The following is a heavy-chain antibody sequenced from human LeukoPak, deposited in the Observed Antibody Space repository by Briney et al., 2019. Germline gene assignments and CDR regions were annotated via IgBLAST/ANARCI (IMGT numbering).Heavy chain of an antibody. J-gene: IGHJ4*02. CDR3: EKDSKIPQQPLDS. D-gene: IGHD6-13*01. CDR2: ISGSGGST. V-gene: IGHV3-23*01. CDR1: GFTFSSYS. Sequence: GGSLTLSCAASGFTFSSYSRSWVRQAPGKGLEWVSAISGSGGSTYYADSVKGRFTISRDNSKNTPYLQMNRLRAEDTAVYYCEKDSKIPQQPLDSWGQGTLVTVSS.